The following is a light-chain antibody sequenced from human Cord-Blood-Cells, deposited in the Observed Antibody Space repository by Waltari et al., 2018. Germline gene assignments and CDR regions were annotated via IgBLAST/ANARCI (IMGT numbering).Light chain of an antibody. CDR1: QSISSR. J-gene: IGKJ1*01. CDR2: KAS. V-gene: IGKV1-5*03. Sequence: DIQMTQSPSTLSASVGDRVTITCRARQSISSRLAGYQQQPGKAPKLLIYKASSLESGVPSRFSGSGSGTEFTLTISSLQPDDFATYYCQQYNSYGFGQGTKVEIK. CDR3: QQYNSYG.